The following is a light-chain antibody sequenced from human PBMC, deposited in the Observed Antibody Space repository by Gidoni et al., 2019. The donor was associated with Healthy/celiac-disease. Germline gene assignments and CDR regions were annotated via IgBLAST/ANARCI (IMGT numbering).Light chain of an antibody. CDR2: GNN. Sequence: SYELTQHPAVSVSLGQTARITCQGDRVRRHYARWYQQKPGQAPVLVIYGNNNRPSGIPDRFSGSSSGNTASLTITGAQAEDEADYYCNSRDSSGTHRVFGGGTKLTVL. J-gene: IGLJ2*01. CDR1: RVRRHY. V-gene: IGLV3-19*01. CDR3: NSRDSSGTHRV.